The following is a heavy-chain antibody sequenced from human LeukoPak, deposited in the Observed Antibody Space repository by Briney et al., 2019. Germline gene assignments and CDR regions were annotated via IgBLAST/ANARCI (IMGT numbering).Heavy chain of an antibody. J-gene: IGHJ3*02. Sequence: PGGSLRLSCAASGFTFSTYAMSWVRQAPGKGLEWVSVISGSGGSTFYADSVKGRFTISRDNSKNTLYLQMNSLRAEDTAVYYCAKAWYGSSWYQAGFDIWGQGTMVTVSS. D-gene: IGHD6-13*01. CDR2: ISGSGGST. CDR1: GFTFSTYA. CDR3: AKAWYGSSWYQAGFDI. V-gene: IGHV3-23*01.